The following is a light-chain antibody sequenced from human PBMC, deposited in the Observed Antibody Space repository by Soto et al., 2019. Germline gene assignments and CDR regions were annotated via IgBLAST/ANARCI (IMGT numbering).Light chain of an antibody. CDR3: QQCGSSPPT. V-gene: IGKV3-20*01. CDR2: DAS. J-gene: IGKJ4*01. CDR1: QSVSSRC. Sequence: IVLTQSPCTLSLSPGERAALSCRASQSVSSRCLAWYQQKPGQAPRLLIYDASSRATGIPDRFSGSGSGADFTLTVSRLEPEDFAVYYCQQCGSSPPTFGGGTKVDI.